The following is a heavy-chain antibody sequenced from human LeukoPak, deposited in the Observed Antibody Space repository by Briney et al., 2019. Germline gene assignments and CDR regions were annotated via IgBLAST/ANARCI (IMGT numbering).Heavy chain of an antibody. CDR2: MNPNSGNT. J-gene: IGHJ4*02. Sequence: ASVKVSCKASGYTFTSYDINWVRQATGQGLEWMGWMNPNSGNTGYAQKFQGRVTMTRNTSISTAYMELSSLRSEDTAVYYCTAPSLKWLLPYYFDYWGQGTLVTVSS. D-gene: IGHD3-22*01. CDR1: GYTFTSYD. CDR3: TAPSLKWLLPYYFDY. V-gene: IGHV1-8*01.